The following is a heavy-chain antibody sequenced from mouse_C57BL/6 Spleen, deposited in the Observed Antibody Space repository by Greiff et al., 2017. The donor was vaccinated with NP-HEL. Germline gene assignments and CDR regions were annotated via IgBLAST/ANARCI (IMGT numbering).Heavy chain of an antibody. D-gene: IGHD1-1*01. J-gene: IGHJ4*01. Sequence: VQLQQSGPVLVKPGASVKMSCKASGYTFTDYYMNWVKQSHGKSLEWIGVINPYNGGTSYNQKFKGKATLTVDKSSSTAYMEINSLTSEDSAVYYCARGGYGSSYAGYYAMDYWGQGTSVTVSS. CDR2: INPYNGGT. V-gene: IGHV1-19*01. CDR3: ARGGYGSSYAGYYAMDY. CDR1: GYTFTDYY.